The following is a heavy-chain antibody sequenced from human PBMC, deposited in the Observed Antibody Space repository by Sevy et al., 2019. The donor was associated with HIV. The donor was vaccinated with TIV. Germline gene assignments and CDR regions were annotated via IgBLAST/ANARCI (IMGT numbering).Heavy chain of an antibody. CDR3: AKDLAVAGPYYFDY. Sequence: GGSLRLSCAASGFTFSSYGMHWVRQAPGKGLEWVAFIRYDGGNKYYADSVKGRFTISRDNSKNTLYLQMNSLRAEDTAVYYCAKDLAVAGPYYFDYWGQGTLVTVSS. V-gene: IGHV3-30*02. CDR1: GFTFSSYG. J-gene: IGHJ4*02. CDR2: IRYDGGNK. D-gene: IGHD6-19*01.